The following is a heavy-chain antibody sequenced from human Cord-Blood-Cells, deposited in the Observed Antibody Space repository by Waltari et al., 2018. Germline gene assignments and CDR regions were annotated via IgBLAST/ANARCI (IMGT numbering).Heavy chain of an antibody. Sequence: QVQLQQWGAGLLKPSETLSLTCAVYGGSFSGYYWSWIRQPPGKGLDGFGETNHSGSTNYNPALKSRVTISVDTSKNQFSLKLSSVTAADTAVYYCARGVGYYDYWGQGTLVTVSS. CDR3: ARGVGYYDY. V-gene: IGHV4-34*01. CDR2: TNHSGST. D-gene: IGHD3-10*01. CDR1: GGSFSGYY. J-gene: IGHJ4*02.